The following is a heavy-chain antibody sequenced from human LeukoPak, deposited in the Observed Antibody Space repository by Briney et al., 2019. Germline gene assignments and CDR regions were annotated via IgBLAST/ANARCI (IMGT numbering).Heavy chain of an antibody. J-gene: IGHJ3*02. D-gene: IGHD3-3*01. CDR2: MNPNSGNT. CDR1: GYTFTSYD. V-gene: IGHV1-8*01. CDR3: ARGGGDYDFWSGYYSGRAFDI. Sequence: ASVKVSCKASGYTFTSYDINWVRQATGQGLEWMGWMNPNSGNTGYAQKFQGRVTMTRNTSISTAYMELSSLRSEDTAVYYCARGGGDYDFWSGYYSGRAFDIWGQGTVVTVSS.